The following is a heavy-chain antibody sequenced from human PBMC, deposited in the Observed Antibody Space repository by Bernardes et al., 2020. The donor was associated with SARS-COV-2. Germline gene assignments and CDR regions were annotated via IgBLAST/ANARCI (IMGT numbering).Heavy chain of an antibody. CDR2: VSKSGVYT. Sequence: GYLSPSCAAAGFTFSPYAMSWVRPAPGKGLEWVSGVSKSGVYTYYADSVKGRFTISRDNSKNTLYLQMNSLRAEDTAMYYCAKGYLGYCTSGTCDEDDGRDIWGQGTMVTVSS. V-gene: IGHV3-23*01. D-gene: IGHD2-15*01. CDR3: AKGYLGYCTSGTCDEDDGRDI. J-gene: IGHJ3*02. CDR1: GFTFSPYA.